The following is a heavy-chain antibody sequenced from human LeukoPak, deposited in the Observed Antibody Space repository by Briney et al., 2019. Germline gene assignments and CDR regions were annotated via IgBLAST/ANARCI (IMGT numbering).Heavy chain of an antibody. CDR3: ARDYVGDNWFDP. V-gene: IGHV1-2*02. Sequence: ASVTVSFTASGYTFTDYYMHWVRQAPGQGREWMGWISPNSGGTNYAQKFQGRVTMTRDTSISTAYMELSRLRSDDTAVYYCARDYVGDNWFDPWGQGTLVTVSS. J-gene: IGHJ5*02. CDR1: GYTFTDYY. D-gene: IGHD3-16*01. CDR2: ISPNSGGT.